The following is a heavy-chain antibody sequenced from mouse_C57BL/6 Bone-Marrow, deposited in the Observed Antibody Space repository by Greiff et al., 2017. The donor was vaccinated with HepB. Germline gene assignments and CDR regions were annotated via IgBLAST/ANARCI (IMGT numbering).Heavy chain of an antibody. CDR2: ISSGGDYI. V-gene: IGHV5-9-1*02. CDR1: GFTFSSYA. D-gene: IGHD1-1*01. Sequence: EVQLVESGEGLVKPGGSLKLSCAASGFTFSSYAMSWVRQTPEKRLEWVAYISSGGDYIYYADTVKGRFTISRDNARNTLYLQMSSLKSEDTAMYYCTRDYYYGSSYLYYYAMDYWGQGTSVTVSS. CDR3: TRDYYYGSSYLYYYAMDY. J-gene: IGHJ4*01.